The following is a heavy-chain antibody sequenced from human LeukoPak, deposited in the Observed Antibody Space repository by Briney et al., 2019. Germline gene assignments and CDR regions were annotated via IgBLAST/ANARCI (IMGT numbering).Heavy chain of an antibody. CDR3: ARALTPGDAFDI. CDR1: GGSISSYY. V-gene: IGHV4-59*01. D-gene: IGHD4-23*01. Sequence: SETLSLTCTVSGGSISSYYWSWIRQPPGKGLEWIGYIYYSGSTNYNPSLKSRVTISVDTSKNQFSLKLCSVTAADTAVYYCARALTPGDAFDIWGQGTMVTVSS. CDR2: IYYSGST. J-gene: IGHJ3*02.